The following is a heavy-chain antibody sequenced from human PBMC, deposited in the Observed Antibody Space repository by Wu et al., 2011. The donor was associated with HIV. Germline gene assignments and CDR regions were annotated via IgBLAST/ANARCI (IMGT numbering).Heavy chain of an antibody. V-gene: IGHV4-59*01. CDR1: GGSISSYY. J-gene: IGHJ4*02. CDR3: ARCAGYYDILTGYQPSWYFDY. D-gene: IGHD3-9*01. Sequence: VQLAGVGPRTGEAFGDLSLTCTVSGGSISSYYWSWIRQPQEGTGVDWVYLLQWEHQLQPSLKSRVTISVDTSKNQFSLKLSSVTAADTAVYYCARCAGYYDILTGYQPSWYFDYWGQGTLVTVSS. CDR2: LLQWEH.